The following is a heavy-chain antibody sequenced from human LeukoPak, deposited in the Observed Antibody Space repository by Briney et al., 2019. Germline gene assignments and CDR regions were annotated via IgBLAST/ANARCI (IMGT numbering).Heavy chain of an antibody. V-gene: IGHV3-30*03. Sequence: PGGSLRLSCAASGFTFNSYGMHWVRQAPAKGLEGVTLISYDGSNKYYADSVKGRFTISRDNSKNTLYLQMNSLRAEDTAVYYCARGSKPYGEYIRSRIHYFDYWGQGTLVTVSS. J-gene: IGHJ4*02. CDR1: GFTFNSYG. CDR2: ISYDGSNK. CDR3: ARGSKPYGEYIRSRIHYFDY. D-gene: IGHD4-17*01.